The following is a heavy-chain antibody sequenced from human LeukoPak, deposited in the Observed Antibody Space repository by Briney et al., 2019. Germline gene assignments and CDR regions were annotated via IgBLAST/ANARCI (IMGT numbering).Heavy chain of an antibody. CDR2: IYYSGSH. V-gene: IGHV4-30-4*01. CDR1: GGSISSGDYY. D-gene: IGHD3-10*01. CDR3: ARAMVRGVPFDY. J-gene: IGHJ4*02. Sequence: SQTLSLTCTVSGGSISSGDYYWSWIRQSPGKGLEWIGYIYYSGSHYYNPSLKSRVTISRDTSKNQFSLNLSSVTAADTAVDYCARAMVRGVPFDYWGQGTLVSVSS.